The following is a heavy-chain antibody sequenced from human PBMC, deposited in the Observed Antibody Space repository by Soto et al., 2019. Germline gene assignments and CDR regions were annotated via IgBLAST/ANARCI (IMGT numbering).Heavy chain of an antibody. V-gene: IGHV4-34*01. Sequence: SETLSLTCAVYGGSFRGYYWSWIRQPPGKGLEWIGEINHSGSTNYNPSLKSRVTISVDTSKNQFSLKLSSVTAADTAVYYCARGLGVDTAGNWFDPWGQGTLVTVSS. D-gene: IGHD5-18*01. J-gene: IGHJ5*02. CDR3: ARGLGVDTAGNWFDP. CDR2: INHSGST. CDR1: GGSFRGYY.